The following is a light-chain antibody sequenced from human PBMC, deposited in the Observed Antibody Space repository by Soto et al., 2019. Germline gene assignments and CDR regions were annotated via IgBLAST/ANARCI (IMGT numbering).Light chain of an antibody. V-gene: IGKV1-39*01. Sequence: DIQLTQSPSLLSASVGDRVTITCRASHDISTYLAWYQQKPGKAPKLMIYEASSLQSGVPSRFSGSGSGTDFTLTISSLQPEDFATYYCQQSYSTQTFGQGTKVDIK. CDR2: EAS. CDR3: QQSYSTQT. J-gene: IGKJ1*01. CDR1: HDISTY.